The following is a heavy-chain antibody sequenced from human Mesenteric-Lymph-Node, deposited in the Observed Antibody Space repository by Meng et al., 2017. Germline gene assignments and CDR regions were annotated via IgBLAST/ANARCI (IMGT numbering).Heavy chain of an antibody. V-gene: IGHV3-23*01. CDR1: GFTFSNYA. J-gene: IGHJ1*01. CDR3: ARVGFYDDSGYYGYFQH. D-gene: IGHD3-22*01. Sequence: GESLKISCAASGFTFSNYAMSWVRQAPGKGLEWVSGISGTGGTSYADSVKGRFTISRDNSKNTLYLQMSSLRADDTAVYYCARVGFYDDSGYYGYFQHWGQGALVTVSS. CDR2: ISGTGGT.